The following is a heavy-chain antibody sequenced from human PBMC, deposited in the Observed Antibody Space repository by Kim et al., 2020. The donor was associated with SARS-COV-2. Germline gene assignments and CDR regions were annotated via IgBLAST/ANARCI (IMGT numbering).Heavy chain of an antibody. D-gene: IGHD3-3*01. J-gene: IGHJ6*02. CDR3: ARGVLRFLEWLEYYGMDV. Sequence: ASVKVSCKASGYTFTSYGISWVRQAPGQGLEWMGWISAYNGNTNYAQKLQGRVTMTTDTSTSTAYMELRSLRSDDTAVYYCARGVLRFLEWLEYYGMDVWGQGTTVTVSS. V-gene: IGHV1-18*01. CDR1: GYTFTSYG. CDR2: ISAYNGNT.